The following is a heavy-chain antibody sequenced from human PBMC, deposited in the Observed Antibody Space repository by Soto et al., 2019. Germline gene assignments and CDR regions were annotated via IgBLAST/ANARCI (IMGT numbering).Heavy chain of an antibody. CDR3: AIEAVAGLLGAFDI. V-gene: IGHV1-69*01. J-gene: IGHJ3*02. CDR1: GGPFSSYA. D-gene: IGHD6-19*01. CDR2: IIPMYGKT. Sequence: QMQLVQSGAEVKKPGSSVKVSCQASGGPFSSYATSWVRQAPGQGLEWMGGIIPMYGKTDYAQKFQGRITISADESTSTAYMELSSLRSEDTAVYYCAIEAVAGLLGAFDIWGQGTMVTVSS.